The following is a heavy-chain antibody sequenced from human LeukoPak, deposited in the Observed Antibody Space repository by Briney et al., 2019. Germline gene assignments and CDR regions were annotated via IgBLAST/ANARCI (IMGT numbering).Heavy chain of an antibody. V-gene: IGHV1-69*06. CDR3: ARDRGSHIISSTSWSLGY. CDR2: IIPIFGTA. J-gene: IGHJ4*02. Sequence: SVKVSCKASGGTFSSYAISWVRQAPGQGLEWMGGIIPIFGTANYAQKFQGRVTITADKSTSTAYMELSSLRSEDTAVYYCARDRGSHIISSTSWSLGYWGQGTLVTVSS. D-gene: IGHD2-2*01. CDR1: GGTFSSYA.